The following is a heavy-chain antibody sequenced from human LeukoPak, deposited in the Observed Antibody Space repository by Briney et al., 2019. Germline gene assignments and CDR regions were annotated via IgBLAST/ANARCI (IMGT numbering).Heavy chain of an antibody. J-gene: IGHJ6*02. D-gene: IGHD2-15*01. V-gene: IGHV4-38-2*02. CDR3: ARGSCSGGSCYSVYYYGMDV. Sequence: PSETLSLTCTVSGYSISSGYYWGWIRQPPGKGLEWIGSIYHSGSTYYNPSLKSRVTISVDTSKNQFSLKLSSVTAADTAVYYCARGSCSGGSCYSVYYYGMDVWGQGTTVTVSS. CDR1: GYSISSGYY. CDR2: IYHSGST.